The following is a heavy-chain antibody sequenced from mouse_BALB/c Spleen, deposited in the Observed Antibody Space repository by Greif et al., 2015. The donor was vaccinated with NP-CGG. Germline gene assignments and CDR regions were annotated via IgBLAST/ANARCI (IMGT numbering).Heavy chain of an antibody. Sequence: EVKLQESGPELVKPGASVKMSCKASGYTFTSYVMHWVKQKPGQGLEWIGYINPYNDGTKYNEKFKGKATLTSDKSSSTAYMELSSLTSEDSAVYYCARGGLRRTGYAMDYWGQGTSVTVSS. CDR3: ARGGLRRTGYAMDY. V-gene: IGHV1-14*01. CDR1: GYTFTSYV. CDR2: INPYNDGT. J-gene: IGHJ4*01. D-gene: IGHD2-4*01.